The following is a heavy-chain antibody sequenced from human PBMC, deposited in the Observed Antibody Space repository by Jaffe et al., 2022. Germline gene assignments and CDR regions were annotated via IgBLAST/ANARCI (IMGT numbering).Heavy chain of an antibody. V-gene: IGHV1-8*01. CDR3: ARVNVYRVDYIWGSYRYGATETRPLDY. CDR1: GYTFTSYD. CDR2: MNPNSGNT. J-gene: IGHJ4*02. D-gene: IGHD3-16*02. Sequence: QVQLVQSGAEVKKPGASVKVSCKASGYTFTSYDINWVRQATGQGLEWMGWMNPNSGNTGYAQKFQGRVTMTRNTSISTAYMELSSLRSEDTAVYYCARVNVYRVDYIWGSYRYGATETRPLDYWGQGTLVTVSS.